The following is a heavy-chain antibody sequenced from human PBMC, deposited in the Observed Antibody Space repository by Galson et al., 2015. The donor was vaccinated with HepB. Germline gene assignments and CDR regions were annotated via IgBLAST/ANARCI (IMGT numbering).Heavy chain of an antibody. J-gene: IGHJ6*02. CDR3: TSGYWASYYYDGSGYPLLYAMDV. D-gene: IGHD3-22*01. V-gene: IGHV3-15*01. CDR2: IKSKSDGGTT. CDR1: GFSFFNAW. Sequence: SLRLSCAASGFSFFNAWMSWVRQAPGKGLEWVGRIKSKSDGGTTDYAAPLKSRFTISRDDSKNMVYLQMNSLKTEDTAVYYCTSGYWASYYYDGSGYPLLYAMDVWGQGTTVTVSS.